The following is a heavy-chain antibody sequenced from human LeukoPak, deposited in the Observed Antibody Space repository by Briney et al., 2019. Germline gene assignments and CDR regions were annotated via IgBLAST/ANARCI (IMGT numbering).Heavy chain of an antibody. D-gene: IGHD3-10*01. V-gene: IGHV3-21*01. Sequence: GGSLRLSCAASGFTFSNYNFYWVRQAPGKGLEWVSSISSTSSYIYYADSMKGRFTISRDNAKNSLYLQMNSLRAEDTAVYYCARALWSGPVYYGMDVWGQGTTVTVSS. CDR1: GFTFSNYN. J-gene: IGHJ6*02. CDR2: ISSTSSYI. CDR3: ARALWSGPVYYGMDV.